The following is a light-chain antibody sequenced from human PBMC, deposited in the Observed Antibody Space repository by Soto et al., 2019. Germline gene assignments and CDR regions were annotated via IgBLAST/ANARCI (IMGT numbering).Light chain of an antibody. V-gene: IGKV1-39*01. CDR3: QQSYAAPLT. J-gene: IGKJ4*01. CDR2: TAS. Sequence: LQMTQSPSSLSASVGDRVTISCRAGPFISFYLNWYLQKPGQAPKLLISTASKLQRGVPSRFSGSGSGTEFTLTISGLQRDDFATYYCQQSYAAPLTFGGGTKVE. CDR1: PFISFY.